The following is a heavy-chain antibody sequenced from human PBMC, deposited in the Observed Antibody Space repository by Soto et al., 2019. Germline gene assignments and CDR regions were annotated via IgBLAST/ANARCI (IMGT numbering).Heavy chain of an antibody. CDR3: ARDLQGWELGYYYYGMDV. Sequence: ASVKVSCKASGYTFTSYGISWVRQAPGQGLEWMGWISAYNGNTNYAQKLQGRVTMTTDTSTSTAYMKLRSLRSDDTAVYYCARDLQGWELGYYYYGMDVWGQGTTVTVSS. V-gene: IGHV1-18*01. D-gene: IGHD1-26*01. CDR2: ISAYNGNT. CDR1: GYTFTSYG. J-gene: IGHJ6*02.